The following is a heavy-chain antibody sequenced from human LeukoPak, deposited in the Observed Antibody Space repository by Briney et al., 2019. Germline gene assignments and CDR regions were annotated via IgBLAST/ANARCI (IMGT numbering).Heavy chain of an antibody. CDR1: GFTFDDYG. Sequence: TGGSLRLSCAASGFTFDDYGMSWVRQAPGKGLEWVSGVNWNGGSTGYADSVKGRFTISRDNAKNSLYLQMNSLRAEDTALYYCARDRNWNAYYFDYWGQGTLVTVSS. J-gene: IGHJ4*02. CDR2: VNWNGGST. CDR3: ARDRNWNAYYFDY. V-gene: IGHV3-20*04. D-gene: IGHD1-20*01.